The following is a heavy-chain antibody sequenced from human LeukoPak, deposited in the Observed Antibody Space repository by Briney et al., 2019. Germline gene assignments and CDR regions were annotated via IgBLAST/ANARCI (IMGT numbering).Heavy chain of an antibody. CDR1: GGTFSSYA. Sequence: SCKASGGTFSSYAMHWVRQAPGKGLEWVAVISYDGSNKYYADSVKGRFTISRDNSKNTLYLQMNSLRAEDTAVYYCARDYHYGMYYYYGMDVWGQGTTVTVSS. D-gene: IGHD4-17*01. CDR2: ISYDGSNK. J-gene: IGHJ6*02. V-gene: IGHV3-30-3*01. CDR3: ARDYHYGMYYYYGMDV.